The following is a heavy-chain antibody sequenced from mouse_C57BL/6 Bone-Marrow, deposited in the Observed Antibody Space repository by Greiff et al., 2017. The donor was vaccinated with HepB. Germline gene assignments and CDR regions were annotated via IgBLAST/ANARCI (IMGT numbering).Heavy chain of an antibody. CDR1: GYTFTDYY. V-gene: IGHV1-26*01. CDR3: AREGYGSSYAVYFDY. CDR2: INPNNGGT. J-gene: IGHJ2*01. Sequence: VQLKESGPELVKPGASVKISCKASGYTFTDYYMNWVKQSHGKSLEWIGDINPNNGGTSYNQKFKGKATLTVDKSSSTAYMELRSLTSEDSAVYYCAREGYGSSYAVYFDYWGQGTTLTVSS. D-gene: IGHD1-1*01.